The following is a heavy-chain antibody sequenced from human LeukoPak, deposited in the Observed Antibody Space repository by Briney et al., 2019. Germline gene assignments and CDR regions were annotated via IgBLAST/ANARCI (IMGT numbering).Heavy chain of an antibody. V-gene: IGHV5-51*01. CDR1: GYSFTSYW. CDR3: ARLAYDSSGYPGAFDI. Sequence: RGESLKISCKGSGYSFTSYWIGWVRQMPGKGLEWMGIIYPGDSDTRYSPSFQGQVTISADKSISTAYLQWSSLKASDTAMYYCARLAYDSSGYPGAFDIWGQGTMVTVSS. CDR2: IYPGDSDT. J-gene: IGHJ3*02. D-gene: IGHD3-22*01.